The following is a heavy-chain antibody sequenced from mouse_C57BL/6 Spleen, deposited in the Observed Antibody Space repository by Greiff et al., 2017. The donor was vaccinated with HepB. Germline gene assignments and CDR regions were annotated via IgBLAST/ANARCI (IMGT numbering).Heavy chain of an antibody. CDR3: ARSLITTVVATSYFDY. CDR2: INPNNGGT. V-gene: IGHV1-18*01. CDR1: GYTFTDYN. D-gene: IGHD1-1*01. J-gene: IGHJ4*01. Sequence: VHVKQSGPELVKPGASVKIPCKASGYTFTDYNMDWVKQSHGKSLEWIGDINPNNGGTIYNQKFKGKATLTVDKSSSTAYMELRSLTSEDTAVYYCARSLITTVVATSYFDYWGQGTSVTVSS.